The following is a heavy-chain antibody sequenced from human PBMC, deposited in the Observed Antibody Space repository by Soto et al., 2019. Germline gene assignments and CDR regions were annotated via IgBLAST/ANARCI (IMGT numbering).Heavy chain of an antibody. CDR1: GYTFTNYW. V-gene: IGHV5-51*01. CDR3: AASIFYYGMDV. CDR2: IYPGNSDT. J-gene: IGHJ6*02. Sequence: GESLKISCKGSGYTFTNYWIGWVRQMPGKGLEWMGIIYPGNSDTKYNPSFQGQVTISADKSITTTYLRWTSLEASDTAIYYCAASIFYYGMDVWGQGTTVTVSS.